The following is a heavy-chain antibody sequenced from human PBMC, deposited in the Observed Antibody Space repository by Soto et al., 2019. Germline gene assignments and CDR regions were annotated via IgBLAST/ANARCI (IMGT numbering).Heavy chain of an antibody. CDR3: ANHGDFAAFDF. J-gene: IGHJ4*02. V-gene: IGHV1-24*01. Sequence: GASVKVSCKASGYSLSKLSMNWVRQAPGKGLEWMGGFDPEDGKTTYAQKFQGRVTLTEDTSTDTAYMDLSSLTSEDTAVYYCANHGDFAAFDFWGQGTRVTVSS. CDR1: GYSLSKLS. CDR2: FDPEDGKT.